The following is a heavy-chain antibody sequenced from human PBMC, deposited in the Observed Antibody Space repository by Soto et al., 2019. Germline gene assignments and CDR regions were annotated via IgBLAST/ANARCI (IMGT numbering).Heavy chain of an antibody. CDR1: GYTFTNND. CDR2: MNPYSGNT. J-gene: IGHJ4*02. Sequence: GASVTVSCKACGYTFTNNDINGVRQAAGQGLEWMGWMNPYSGNTGYARNFHGRVTMTRDNSITTAYMELSSLRSEDTAVYYCVRAPLDYYSADYFDNWGQGTLVTVSS. CDR3: VRAPLDYYSADYFDN. V-gene: IGHV1-8*01. D-gene: IGHD2-21*01.